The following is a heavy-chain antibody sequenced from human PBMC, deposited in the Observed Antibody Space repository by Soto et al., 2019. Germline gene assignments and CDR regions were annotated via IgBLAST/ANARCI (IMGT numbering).Heavy chain of an antibody. J-gene: IGHJ6*02. CDR2: ISSSSSYI. D-gene: IGHD3-10*01. CDR3: ARSYGSGSYYRRGMDV. CDR1: GFTFSSYS. Sequence: PGGSLRLSCAASGFTFSSYSMNWVRQAPGKGLEWVSSISSSSSYIYYADSVKGRLTISRDNAKNSLYLQMNSLRAEDTAVYYCARSYGSGSYYRRGMDVWGQGTTVTVSS. V-gene: IGHV3-21*01.